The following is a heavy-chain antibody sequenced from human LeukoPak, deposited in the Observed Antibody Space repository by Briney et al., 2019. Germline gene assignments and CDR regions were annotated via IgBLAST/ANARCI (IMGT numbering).Heavy chain of an antibody. V-gene: IGHV4-34*01. CDR2: INHSGST. CDR3: ARGGPHSSSLYYYYYMDV. J-gene: IGHJ6*03. D-gene: IGHD6-6*01. Sequence: SETLSLTCAVYGGSFSGYYWSWIRQPPGKGLEWIGEINHSGSTNYNPSLKSRVTISVDTSKNQFSLKLSSVTAADTAVYYCARGGPHSSSLYYYYYMDVWGKGTTVTVSS. CDR1: GGSFSGYY.